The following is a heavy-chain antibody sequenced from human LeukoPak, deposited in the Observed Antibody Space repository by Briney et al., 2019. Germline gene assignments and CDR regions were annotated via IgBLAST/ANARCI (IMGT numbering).Heavy chain of an antibody. V-gene: IGHV1-2*02. CDR1: GYTFTGYY. J-gene: IGHJ5*02. Sequence: ASVKVSCKASGYTFTGYYMHGVRQAPGQGLEWMGWINPNSGGTNYAQKFQGRVTMTRDTSISTAYMELSRLRSDDTAVYYCARGRCSSTSCYLDWFDPWGQGTLVTVSS. CDR2: INPNSGGT. CDR3: ARGRCSSTSCYLDWFDP. D-gene: IGHD2-2*01.